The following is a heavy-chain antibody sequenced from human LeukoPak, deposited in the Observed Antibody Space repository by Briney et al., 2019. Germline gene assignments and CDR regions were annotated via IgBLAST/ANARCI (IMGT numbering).Heavy chain of an antibody. V-gene: IGHV3-48*01. CDR1: GFTFTSYS. CDR3: ARANFGVHYYYGLDV. J-gene: IGHJ6*02. Sequence: GGSLRLSCAASGFTFTSYSMNWVRQAPGKWLEWVSYISGSSSTIYYADSVKGRFTVSRDNAKNSLYLQMNSLRAEDTAVYYCARANFGVHYYYGLDVWGQGTTVTVSS. D-gene: IGHD3-3*01. CDR2: ISGSSSTI.